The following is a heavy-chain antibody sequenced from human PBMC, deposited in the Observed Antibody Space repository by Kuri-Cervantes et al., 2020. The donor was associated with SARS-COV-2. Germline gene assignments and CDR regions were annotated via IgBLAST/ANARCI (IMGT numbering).Heavy chain of an antibody. D-gene: IGHD4-11*01. CDR3: AREFRYSNYVLHYYSYGMDV. CDR2: ISGSGGSA. J-gene: IGHJ6*02. V-gene: IGHV3-23*01. Sequence: GESLVISFAASGFTFISYAMSWVRQPPGKGLEWVSAISGSGGSAYYADAVKGRFIISRDDSKSTLYLQMNSLRPEDAAVYYCAREFRYSNYVLHYYSYGMDVWGQGTTVTVSS. CDR1: GFTFISYA.